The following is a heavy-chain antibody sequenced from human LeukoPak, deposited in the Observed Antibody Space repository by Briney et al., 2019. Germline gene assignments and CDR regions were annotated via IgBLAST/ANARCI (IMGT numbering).Heavy chain of an antibody. J-gene: IGHJ4*02. CDR2: ISYDGSNK. Sequence: PGGSLRLSCAASGFTFSSYGMHWVRQAPGKGLEWVEVISYDGSNKYYADSVKGRFTISRDNSKNTLYLQMNSLRAEDTAVYYCAKEGGGALDYWGQGTPVTVSS. V-gene: IGHV3-30*18. CDR1: GFTFSSYG. D-gene: IGHD1-26*01. CDR3: AKEGGGALDY.